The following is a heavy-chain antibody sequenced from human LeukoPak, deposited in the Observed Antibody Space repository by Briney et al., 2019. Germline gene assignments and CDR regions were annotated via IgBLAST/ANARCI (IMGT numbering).Heavy chain of an antibody. CDR3: AKGRARGVITVPFDY. CDR1: GFTFSSYA. D-gene: IGHD3-10*01. CDR2: ISGSGGNT. V-gene: IGHV3-23*01. J-gene: IGHJ4*02. Sequence: GGSLRLSCAASGFTFSSYAMSWVRQAPGKGLEWVSAISGSGGNTYYADSVKGRFTISRDNSKNTLYLQMNSLRAEDTAVYYCAKGRARGVITVPFDYWGQGTLVTVSS.